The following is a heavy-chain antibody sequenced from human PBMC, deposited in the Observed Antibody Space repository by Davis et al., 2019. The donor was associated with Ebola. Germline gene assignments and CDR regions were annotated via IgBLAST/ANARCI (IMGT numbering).Heavy chain of an antibody. CDR3: ARGGDYGGKGQNEDY. Sequence: SETLSLTCTVSGGSISSGSYYWGWIRQPPGKGLEWIGSIYYSGSTYYNPSLKSRVTISVDTSKNQFSLKLSSVTAADTAVYYCARGGDYGGKGQNEDYWGQGTLVTVSS. CDR2: IYYSGST. J-gene: IGHJ4*02. CDR1: GGSISSGSYY. D-gene: IGHD4-23*01. V-gene: IGHV4-39*07.